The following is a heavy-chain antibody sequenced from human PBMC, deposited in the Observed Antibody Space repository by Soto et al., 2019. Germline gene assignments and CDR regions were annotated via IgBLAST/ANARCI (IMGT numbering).Heavy chain of an antibody. Sequence: PGGSLRLSCAASGFTFSSYWMSWVRQAPGKGLEWVANIKQDGSEKYYVDSVKGRFTISRDNAKNSLYLQMNSLRAEDTAVYYCARGAGAGGEGALRYFDWLPTPSDYWGQGTLVTVSS. CDR2: IKQDGSEK. V-gene: IGHV3-7*03. J-gene: IGHJ4*02. CDR3: ARGAGAGGEGALRYFDWLPTPSDY. CDR1: GFTFSSYW. D-gene: IGHD3-9*01.